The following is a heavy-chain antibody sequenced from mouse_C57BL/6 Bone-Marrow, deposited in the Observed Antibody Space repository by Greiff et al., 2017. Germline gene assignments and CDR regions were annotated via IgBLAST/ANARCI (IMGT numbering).Heavy chain of an antibody. D-gene: IGHD1-1*01. CDR1: GYTFTSYW. J-gene: IGHJ3*01. V-gene: IGHV1-52*01. Sequence: VQLQQPGAELVRPGSSVKLSCKASGYTFTSYWMHWVKQRPIQGLEWIGNIDPSDSETHYNQKFKDKATLTVDKSSSTAYMQLSSLTSEDSAVYDCARSNYYGSSFAYWGQGTLVTVSA. CDR3: ARSNYYGSSFAY. CDR2: IDPSDSET.